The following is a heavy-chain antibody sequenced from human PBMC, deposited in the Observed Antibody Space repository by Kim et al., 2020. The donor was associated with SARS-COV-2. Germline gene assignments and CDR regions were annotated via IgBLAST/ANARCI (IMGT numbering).Heavy chain of an antibody. CDR2: INHSGST. J-gene: IGHJ4*02. Sequence: SETLSLTCAVYGGSFSGYYWSWIRQPPGKGLEWIGEINHSGSTNYNPSLKSRVTISVDTSKNQFSLKLSSVTAADTAVYYCARAGGYYYDSSGYFGYWGQGTLVTVSS. V-gene: IGHV4-34*01. CDR1: GGSFSGYY. CDR3: ARAGGYYYDSSGYFGY. D-gene: IGHD3-22*01.